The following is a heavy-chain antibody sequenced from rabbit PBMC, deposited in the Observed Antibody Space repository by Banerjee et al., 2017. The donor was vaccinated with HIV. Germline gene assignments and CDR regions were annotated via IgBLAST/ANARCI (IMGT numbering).Heavy chain of an antibody. J-gene: IGHJ6*01. V-gene: IGHV1S45*01. Sequence: QEQLEESGGGLVKPEGSLTLTCKASGLDFSSGYDMCWVRQAPGKGLEWIASITVGDNAYYASWAKGRFTISKTSSTTVTLQMTSLTAADTATYFCARDVTWGDWELWGPGTLVTVS. D-gene: IGHD4-1*01. CDR2: ITVGDNA. CDR3: ARDVTWGDWEL. CDR1: GLDFSSGYD.